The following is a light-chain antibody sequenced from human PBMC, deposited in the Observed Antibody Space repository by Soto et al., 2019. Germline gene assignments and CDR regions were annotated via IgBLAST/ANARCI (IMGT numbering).Light chain of an antibody. Sequence: QSVLTQPASVSGSPGQSITISCTGTSSDFGTYNYVSWYKQHPGKAPKLMIYDVSNRPSGVSDRFSGSKSGNTASLTISGLQAEDEADYYCSSYTGSSTSVVFGGGTKLTVL. CDR1: SSDFGTYNY. CDR3: SSYTGSSTSVV. V-gene: IGLV2-14*01. J-gene: IGLJ2*01. CDR2: DVS.